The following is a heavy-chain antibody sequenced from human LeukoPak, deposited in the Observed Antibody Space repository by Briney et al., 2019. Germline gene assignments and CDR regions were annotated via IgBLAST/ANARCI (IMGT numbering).Heavy chain of an antibody. CDR2: ISGSGGTT. J-gene: IGHJ4*02. CDR3: AKTPNSGNYYASFDY. CDR1: GLTFSSYA. Sequence: SGGSLRLSCAASGLTFSSYAMSWVRQAPGKGLEWVSVISGSGGTTYYAGSVKGRFTISRDNSKDTLYLQVNSLRAEDTAVYYCAKTPNSGNYYASFDYWGQGTLVTVSS. D-gene: IGHD1-26*01. V-gene: IGHV3-23*01.